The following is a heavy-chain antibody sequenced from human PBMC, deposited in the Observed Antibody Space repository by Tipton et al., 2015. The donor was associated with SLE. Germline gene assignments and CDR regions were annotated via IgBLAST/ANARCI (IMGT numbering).Heavy chain of an antibody. D-gene: IGHD5-18*01. Sequence: TLSLTCAVYGGSFSGYYWSWIRQPPGKGLEWIGEINHSGSTNYNPSLKSRVTISVDTSKNRFSLKLSSVTAADTAVYYCARGHTAMVGSLYYYGMDVWGQGTTVTVSS. CDR3: ARGHTAMVGSLYYYGMDV. CDR2: INHSGST. CDR1: GGSFSGYY. V-gene: IGHV4-34*01. J-gene: IGHJ6*02.